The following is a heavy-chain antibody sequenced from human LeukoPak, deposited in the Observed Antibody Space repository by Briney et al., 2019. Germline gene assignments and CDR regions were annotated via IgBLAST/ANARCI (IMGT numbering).Heavy chain of an antibody. J-gene: IGHJ3*01. V-gene: IGHV4-38-2*02. CDR3: ARDTIAPNDAFDV. D-gene: IGHD3-9*01. Sequence: SETLSLTCTVSGYSISSHYYWGWIRQPPGEGLEWIGTIYHSGSTYYNPSLKSRVAISVDTSKNQFSLKLSSVTAADTAVYYCARDTIAPNDAFDVWGQGTMVTVSS. CDR2: IYHSGST. CDR1: GYSISSHYY.